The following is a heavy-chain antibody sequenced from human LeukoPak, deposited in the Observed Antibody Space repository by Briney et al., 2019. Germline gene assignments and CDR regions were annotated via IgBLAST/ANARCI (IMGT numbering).Heavy chain of an antibody. D-gene: IGHD6-13*01. CDR2: ISSSGSTI. Sequence: PGGSLRLSCAASGFTVSSNYMNWVRQAPGKGLEWVSYISSSGSTIYYADSVKGRFTISRDNAKNSLYLQMNSLRAEDTAVYYCARDLKTRQSIAAAGTLEFDPWGQGTLVTVSS. CDR3: ARDLKTRQSIAAAGTLEFDP. J-gene: IGHJ5*02. V-gene: IGHV3-11*04. CDR1: GFTVSSNY.